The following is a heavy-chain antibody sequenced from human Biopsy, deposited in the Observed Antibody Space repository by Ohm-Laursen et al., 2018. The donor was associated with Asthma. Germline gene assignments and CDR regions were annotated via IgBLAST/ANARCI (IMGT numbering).Heavy chain of an antibody. Sequence: SLRLSCAASGFTFSNYVMSWVRQAPGKGLDWVSSITGSGSFTYYADSVKGRFTISKDKSDNTLHLQMNSLTAEDTAVYHCAKDERADYESYSKYMQPVPLGDWGQRTVVIVSA. V-gene: IGHV3-23*01. CDR2: ITGSGSFT. CDR3: AKDERADYESYSKYMQPVPLGD. CDR1: GFTFSNYV. D-gene: IGHD4-11*01. J-gene: IGHJ4*02.